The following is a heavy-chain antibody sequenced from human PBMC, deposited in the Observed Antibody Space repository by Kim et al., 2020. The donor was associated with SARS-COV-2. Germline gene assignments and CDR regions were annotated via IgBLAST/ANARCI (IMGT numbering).Heavy chain of an antibody. CDR2: IYYSGST. V-gene: IGHV4-59*08. CDR3: ARHRNTGWSEYYFDY. D-gene: IGHD6-19*01. Sequence: SETLSLTCTVSGGSISSYYWSWIRQPPGKGLEYIGYIYYSGSTNYNPSLKSRVTISVDTSKNQFSLKLRSVTAADTAVYYCARHRNTGWSEYYFDYWGQGTLVTVSS. J-gene: IGHJ4*02. CDR1: GGSISSYY.